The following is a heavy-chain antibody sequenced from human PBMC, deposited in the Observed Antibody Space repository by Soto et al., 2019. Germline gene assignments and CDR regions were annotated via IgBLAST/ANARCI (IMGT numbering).Heavy chain of an antibody. Sequence: PGGSLRLSCAASGFTFSNYWMSWVRQAPGKGLEWVANIKQDGSEKNYLDSVKGRFTISRDYAKNSLYLQMNSLRVEDTAVYYCAREADAFDIWGQGTMLTV. V-gene: IGHV3-7*03. CDR1: GFTFSNYW. CDR2: IKQDGSEK. J-gene: IGHJ3*02. CDR3: AREADAFDI.